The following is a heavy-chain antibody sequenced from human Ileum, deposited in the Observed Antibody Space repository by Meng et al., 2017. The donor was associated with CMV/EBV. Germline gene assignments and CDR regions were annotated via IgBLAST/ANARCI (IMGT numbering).Heavy chain of an antibody. J-gene: IGHJ5*02. D-gene: IGHD1-26*01. CDR2: MSPNTGNT. CDR1: GYTFTSSD. Sequence: QVQLVQSGSELKKPGASVNVSCKASGYTFTSSDVNWLRQATGQGLEWMGWMSPNTGNTGYAHKFKGRVTMTRNTSISTAYMELSSLRSEDTAVYYCARGWVLETWGQGTLVTVSS. CDR3: ARGWVLET. V-gene: IGHV1-8*01.